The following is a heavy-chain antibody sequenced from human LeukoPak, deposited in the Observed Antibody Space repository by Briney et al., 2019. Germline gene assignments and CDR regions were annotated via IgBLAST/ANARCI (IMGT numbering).Heavy chain of an antibody. CDR1: GYSFTSYW. CDR2: IYPDDSDT. J-gene: IGHJ4*02. CDR3: ASLYYYDSSGSFDY. V-gene: IGHV5-51*01. Sequence: GESLKISCKGSGYSFTSYWIGWVRQMPGKGLEWMGIIYPDDSDTRYSPSFQGQVTISADKSISTAYLQWSSLKASGTAMYYCASLYYYDSSGSFDYWGQGTLVTVSS. D-gene: IGHD3-22*01.